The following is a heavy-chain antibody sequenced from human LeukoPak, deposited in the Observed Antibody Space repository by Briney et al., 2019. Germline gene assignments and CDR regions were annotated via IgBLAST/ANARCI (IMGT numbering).Heavy chain of an antibody. CDR3: ARAVSGRFDY. V-gene: IGHV4-59*08. D-gene: IGHD6-19*01. Sequence: SETLSLTCTVSGGSMSPYHWGWIRQPPGKGLEWTGYIYYSGSTNYNPSLKSRVTISVDTSKNQFSLKLSSVTAADTAIYYCARAVSGRFDYWGQGTLVIVSS. J-gene: IGHJ4*02. CDR2: IYYSGST. CDR1: GGSMSPYH.